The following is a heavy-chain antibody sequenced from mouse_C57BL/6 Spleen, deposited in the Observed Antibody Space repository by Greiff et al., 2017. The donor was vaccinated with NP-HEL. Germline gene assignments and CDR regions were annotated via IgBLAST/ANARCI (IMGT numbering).Heavy chain of an antibody. D-gene: IGHD2-1*01. V-gene: IGHV1-54*01. CDR3: ARYGNYEDYFDY. Sequence: VQLVESGAELVRPGTSVKVSCKASGYAFTNYLIEWVKQRPGQGLEWIGVINPGSGGTNYNEKFKGKATLTADKSSSTAYMQLSSLTSEDSAVYFCARYGNYEDYFDYWGQGTTLTVSS. CDR1: GYAFTNYL. CDR2: INPGSGGT. J-gene: IGHJ2*01.